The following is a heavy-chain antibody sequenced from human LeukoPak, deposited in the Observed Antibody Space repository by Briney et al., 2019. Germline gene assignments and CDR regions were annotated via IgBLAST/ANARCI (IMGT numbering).Heavy chain of an antibody. V-gene: IGHV3-30*18. CDR1: GFTFSSYA. D-gene: IGHD1-26*01. CDR3: AKDFYRETGGIDY. CDR2: TSYDETKR. J-gene: IGHJ4*02. Sequence: PGGSLRLSCAASGFTFSSYAMSWVRQAPGKGLEWVAATSYDETKRYYADSVKGRFTISRDNSKNTLYLQLNSLRTEDTALYYCAKDFYRETGGIDYWGQGTLVTVSS.